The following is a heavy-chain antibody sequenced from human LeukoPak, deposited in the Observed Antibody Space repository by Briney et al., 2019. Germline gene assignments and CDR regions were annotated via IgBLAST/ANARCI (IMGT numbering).Heavy chain of an antibody. Sequence: SQTLSLTCTVSGGSISSGSYYWSCIRPPAGKGLEWIGRIYTSGSTNYNPSLKSRVTISVDTSKNQFSLKLSSVTAADTAVYYCAREPVYCSSTSCAGKVDPWGQGTLVTVSS. CDR1: GGSISSGSYY. V-gene: IGHV4-61*02. J-gene: IGHJ5*02. D-gene: IGHD2-2*01. CDR3: AREPVYCSSTSCAGKVDP. CDR2: IYTSGST.